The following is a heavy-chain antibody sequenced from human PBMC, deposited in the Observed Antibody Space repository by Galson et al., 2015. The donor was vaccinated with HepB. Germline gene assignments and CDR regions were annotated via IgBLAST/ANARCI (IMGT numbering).Heavy chain of an antibody. CDR3: SGDRKGGYGPFDY. J-gene: IGHJ4*02. V-gene: IGHV3-49*04. Sequence: SLRLSCAASGFTFSASAIHWVRQAFGKGLEWVGFIRSKTYGGTTEYAASVKGRFTFSRDDSKRVAYLQMNSLKTEDTAVYYCSGDRKGGYGPFDYWGQGTLVTVS. CDR1: GFTFSASA. CDR2: IRSKTYGGTT. D-gene: IGHD5-12*01.